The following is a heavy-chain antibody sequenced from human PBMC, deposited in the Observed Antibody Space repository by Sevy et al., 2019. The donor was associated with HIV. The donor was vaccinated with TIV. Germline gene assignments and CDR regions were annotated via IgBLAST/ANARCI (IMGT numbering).Heavy chain of an antibody. V-gene: IGHV3-23*01. CDR2: ISGSGGST. Sequence: GGSLRLSCAASGFTFSSYAMSWVRQAPGKGLEWVSAISGSGGSTYYADSVKGRFTISRDNSKNTLYLQMNSVRAEDNAVYYCAKGGEYYDILTGYYRWGQGTLVTVSS. CDR3: AKGGEYYDILTGYYR. CDR1: GFTFSSYA. D-gene: IGHD3-9*01. J-gene: IGHJ4*02.